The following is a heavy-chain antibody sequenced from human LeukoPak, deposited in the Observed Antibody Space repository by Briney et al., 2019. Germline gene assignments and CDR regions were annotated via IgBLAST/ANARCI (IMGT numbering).Heavy chain of an antibody. CDR1: GFTSTNQW. V-gene: IGHV3-30*18. D-gene: IGHD3-3*01. CDR2: ISYDGSNK. J-gene: IGHJ4*02. CDR3: AKVSNYDPLWSFDY. Sequence: PGGSLRLSCVDSGFTSTNQWMTWVRQAPGKGLEWVAVISYDGSNKYYADSVKGRFTISRDNSKNTLYLQMNSLRAEDTAVYYCAKVSNYDPLWSFDYWGQGTLVTVSS.